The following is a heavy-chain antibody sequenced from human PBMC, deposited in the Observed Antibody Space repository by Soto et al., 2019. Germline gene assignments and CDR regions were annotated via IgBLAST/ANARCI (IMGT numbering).Heavy chain of an antibody. CDR1: GGTFNSFT. Sequence: QVQLVQSGAEVKKPGSSVKVSCKASGGTFNSFTISWVRQAPGQGLEWMGRIIPILSIANYAQKFQGRVTITADKSTSTAYMELSSLRSEDTAVYYCATDPCGYSSSGFDAFDIWGQGTMVTVSS. D-gene: IGHD6-19*01. CDR2: IIPILSIA. J-gene: IGHJ3*02. CDR3: ATDPCGYSSSGFDAFDI. V-gene: IGHV1-69*08.